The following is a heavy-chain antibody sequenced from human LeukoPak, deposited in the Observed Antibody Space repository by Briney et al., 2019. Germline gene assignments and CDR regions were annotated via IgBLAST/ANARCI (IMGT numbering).Heavy chain of an antibody. CDR2: IYYSGST. Sequence: SETLSLTCTVSGGSISSYYWSWIRQPPGKGLEWIGYIYYSGSTNYNPSLKSRVTISVDTSKNQFSLKLSSVTAADTAVYYCARARAWGSWFDPWGQGTLVTVSS. CDR3: ARARAWGSWFDP. CDR1: GGSISSYY. D-gene: IGHD7-27*01. J-gene: IGHJ5*02. V-gene: IGHV4-59*01.